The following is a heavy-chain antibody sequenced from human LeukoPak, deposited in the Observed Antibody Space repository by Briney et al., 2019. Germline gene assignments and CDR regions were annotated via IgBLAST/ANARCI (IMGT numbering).Heavy chain of an antibody. V-gene: IGHV3-43*02. CDR2: ISGDGGST. CDR1: GFTFADYA. CDR3: RIAAAGFDY. D-gene: IGHD6-13*01. J-gene: IGHJ4*02. Sequence: PGGSLRLSCAASGFTFADYAMHWVRQAPGKGLEWVSLISGDGGSTYYADSVKGRFTISRDNSKNSLYLQMNSLRTEDTALYYCRIAAAGFDYWGQGTLVTVSS.